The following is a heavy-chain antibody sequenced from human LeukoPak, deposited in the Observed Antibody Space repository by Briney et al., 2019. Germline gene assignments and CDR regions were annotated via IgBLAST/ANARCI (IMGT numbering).Heavy chain of an antibody. J-gene: IGHJ4*02. V-gene: IGHV3-23*01. CDR2: LRGNGET. Sequence: PGGSLRLSCAASGLSFSSFAMSWVRQGPARGLEWVSSLRGNGETFYAESVKGRFTLSSDSSRNTVYLHLNNLKVEDTAMYYCARARWVSSTDAVRWGQGTLVTVSS. CDR1: GLSFSSFA. D-gene: IGHD1-26*01. CDR3: ARARWVSSTDAVR.